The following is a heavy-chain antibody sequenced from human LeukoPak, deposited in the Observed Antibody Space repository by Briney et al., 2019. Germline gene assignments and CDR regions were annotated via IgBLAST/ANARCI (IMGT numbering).Heavy chain of an antibody. Sequence: GASVKVSCKASGYTFTSYGISWVRQAPGQGLEWMGWISAYNGNTNYAQKLQGRVTMTTDTSTSTAYMELRSLRSDDTAVYYCARDTPNYDSSGYSPYYYYYYGMDVWGQGTTVTVSS. D-gene: IGHD3-22*01. CDR3: ARDTPNYDSSGYSPYYYYYYGMDV. CDR2: ISAYNGNT. J-gene: IGHJ6*02. CDR1: GYTFTSYG. V-gene: IGHV1-18*01.